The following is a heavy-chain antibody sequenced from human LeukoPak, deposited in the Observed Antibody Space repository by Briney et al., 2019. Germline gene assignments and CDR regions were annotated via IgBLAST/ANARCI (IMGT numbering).Heavy chain of an antibody. D-gene: IGHD5-18*01. V-gene: IGHV4-59*12. CDR2: IYYSGST. CDR3: AREGYTAMVLV. Sequence: PSETLSLTCTVSGGSISSYYWSWIRQPPGKGLEWIGYIYYSGSTNYNPSLKSRVAISVDTSKNQFSLKLSSVTAADTAVYYCAREGYTAMVLVWGQGTLVTVSS. CDR1: GGSISSYY. J-gene: IGHJ4*02.